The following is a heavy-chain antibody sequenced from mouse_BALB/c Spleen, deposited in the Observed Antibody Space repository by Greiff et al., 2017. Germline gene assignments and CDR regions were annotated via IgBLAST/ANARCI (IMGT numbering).Heavy chain of an antibody. CDR2: INPSNGGT. Sequence: QLQQPGAELVKPGASVKLSCKASGYTFTSYYMYWVKQRPGQGLEWIGGINPSNGGTNFNEKFKSKATLTVDKSSSTAYMQLSSLTSEDSAVYYCTSLNWDGGAYWGQGTLVTVSA. CDR1: GYTFTSYY. CDR3: TSLNWDGGAY. D-gene: IGHD4-1*01. J-gene: IGHJ3*01. V-gene: IGHV1S81*02.